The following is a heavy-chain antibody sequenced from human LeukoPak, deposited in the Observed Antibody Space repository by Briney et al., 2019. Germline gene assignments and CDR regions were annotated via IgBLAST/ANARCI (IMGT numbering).Heavy chain of an antibody. CDR1: GGSISSGSYY. CDR3: ASNPRITILGVVTDAFDI. D-gene: IGHD3-3*01. CDR2: IYTSGST. J-gene: IGHJ3*02. Sequence: SETLSLTCTVSGGSISSGSYYWSWIRQPAGKGLEWIGRIYTSGSTNYNPSLKSRVTISVDTSKNQFSLKLSSVTAADTAVYYCASNPRITILGVVTDAFDIWGQGTMVTVSS. V-gene: IGHV4-61*02.